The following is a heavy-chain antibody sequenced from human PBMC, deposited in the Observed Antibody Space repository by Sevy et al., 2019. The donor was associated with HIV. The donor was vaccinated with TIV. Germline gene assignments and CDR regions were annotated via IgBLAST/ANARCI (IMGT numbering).Heavy chain of an antibody. D-gene: IGHD3-16*02. Sequence: GGSLRLSCAASGFTFSSYGMHWVRQAPGKGLEWVAVIWYDGSNKYDADSVKGRFTISRDNSKNTLYLQMNSLRAEDTAVYYCARDGYYDYVWGSYRYTYYFDYWGQGTLVTVSS. CDR3: ARDGYYDYVWGSYRYTYYFDY. CDR1: GFTFSSYG. V-gene: IGHV3-33*01. CDR2: IWYDGSNK. J-gene: IGHJ4*02.